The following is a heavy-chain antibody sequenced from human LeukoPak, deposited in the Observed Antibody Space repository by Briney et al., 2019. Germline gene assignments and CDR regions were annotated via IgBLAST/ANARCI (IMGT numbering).Heavy chain of an antibody. CDR3: ASLPKWLRPRSY. Sequence: PGGSLRLSCAASGFTFSDYYMSWIRQAPGKGLEWVSYISSSGSTIYYADSVKGRFTISRDNAKNSLYLQMNSLRAEDTAVYYCASLPKWLRPRSYWGQGTLVTVSS. J-gene: IGHJ4*02. CDR1: GFTFSDYY. CDR2: ISSSGSTI. D-gene: IGHD5-12*01. V-gene: IGHV3-11*01.